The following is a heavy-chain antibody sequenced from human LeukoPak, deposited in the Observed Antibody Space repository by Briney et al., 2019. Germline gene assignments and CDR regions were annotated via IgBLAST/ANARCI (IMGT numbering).Heavy chain of an antibody. CDR1: GFSVSSRGVA. Sequence: SGPTLVNPTQTLTVTCSFSGFSVSSRGVAVAWILQPPGRALEWLAIIFWHDGKHYSPSLSNRLTITKDTSKNQVVLTMTNMDPVDTATFYCALRFSEALAFDYWGQGALVTVSS. CDR3: ALRFSEALAFDY. J-gene: IGHJ4*02. CDR2: IFWHDGK. D-gene: IGHD6-6*01. V-gene: IGHV2-5*01.